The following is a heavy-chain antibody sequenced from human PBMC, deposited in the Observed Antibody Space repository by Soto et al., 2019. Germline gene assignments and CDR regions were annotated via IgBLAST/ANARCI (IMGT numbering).Heavy chain of an antibody. Sequence: EVQLLESGGGLVQPGGSLRLSCAASGFTFSSYAMSWVRQAPGKGLEWVSAISGSGGSTYYADSVKGRFTISRDNSKNTLYLQMNSRRAEDTAVYYCAKVRVSSSWYFPDDYWGQGTLVTVSS. CDR3: AKVRVSSSWYFPDDY. V-gene: IGHV3-23*01. D-gene: IGHD6-13*01. CDR2: ISGSGGST. CDR1: GFTFSSYA. J-gene: IGHJ4*02.